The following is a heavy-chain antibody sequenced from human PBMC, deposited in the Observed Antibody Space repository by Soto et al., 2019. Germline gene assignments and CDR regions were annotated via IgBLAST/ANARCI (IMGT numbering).Heavy chain of an antibody. CDR2: INPNSGGT. V-gene: IGHV1-2*02. J-gene: IGHJ3*02. D-gene: IGHD2-2*02. CDR3: ARDRCSSTSCYKGAFDI. Sequence: ASVKVSCKASGYTFTGYYMHWVRQAPGQGLEWMGWINPNSGGTNYAQKFQGRVTMTRDTSISTAYMELSRLRSDDTAVYYCARDRCSSTSCYKGAFDIWGQGTMVTVSS. CDR1: GYTFTGYY.